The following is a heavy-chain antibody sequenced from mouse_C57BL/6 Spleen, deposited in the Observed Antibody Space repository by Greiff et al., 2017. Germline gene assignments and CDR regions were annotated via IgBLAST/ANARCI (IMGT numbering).Heavy chain of an antibody. J-gene: IGHJ2*01. V-gene: IGHV1-55*01. CDR2: IYPGSGST. CDR1: GYTFTSYW. Sequence: VQLQQPGAELVKPGASVKMSCKASGYTFTSYWITWVKQRPGQGLEWIGDIYPGSGSTNYNEKFKSKATLTVDTSSSTAYMQLSSLTSEDSAVYCCARKELYYSNLDYWGQGTTLTVSS. CDR3: ARKELYYSNLDY. D-gene: IGHD2-5*01.